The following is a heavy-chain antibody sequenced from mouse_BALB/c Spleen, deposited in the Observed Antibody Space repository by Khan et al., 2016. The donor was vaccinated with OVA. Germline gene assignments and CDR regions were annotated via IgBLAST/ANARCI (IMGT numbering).Heavy chain of an antibody. CDR1: GYSITSGYA. V-gene: IGHV3-2*02. Sequence: VQLKESGPELVKPSPSLSLSCTVTGYSITSGYAWNWIQQFPGNKLECMGYIRYNGVTSYTPSLKSRVSLTPDTSKNQSFLQLNSVTTEDTATYDCARGNYYGYYFDYWGQGTTLTVSS. D-gene: IGHD1-1*01. CDR3: ARGNYYGYYFDY. J-gene: IGHJ2*01. CDR2: IRYNGVT.